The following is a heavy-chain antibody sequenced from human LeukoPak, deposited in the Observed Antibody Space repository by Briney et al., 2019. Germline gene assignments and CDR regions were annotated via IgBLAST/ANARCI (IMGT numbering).Heavy chain of an antibody. CDR2: ISDNSNFI. D-gene: IGHD6-13*01. Sequence: GGSLRLSCAASGFTFSSYSVNWVRQAPGKGLEWVSFISDNSNFIFYADSVKGRFTISRDNAKNSLFLQMNSLRAEDTAVYYCAREGYGSYYFDSWGRGTLVTVSS. CDR3: AREGYGSYYFDS. V-gene: IGHV3-21*01. CDR1: GFTFSSYS. J-gene: IGHJ4*02.